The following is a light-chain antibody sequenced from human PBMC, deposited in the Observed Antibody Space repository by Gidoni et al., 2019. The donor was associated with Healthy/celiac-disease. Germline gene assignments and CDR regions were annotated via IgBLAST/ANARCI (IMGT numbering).Light chain of an antibody. CDR3: QQYGSSPPWT. V-gene: IGKV3-20*01. J-gene: IGKJ1*01. CDR2: GAY. Sequence: EIVFTQSPATMSLSPGERATLSCRASQSVSSSYLAWYQQKPGQAPRLLIYGAYSRATGIPDRFSGSGSGTDFTLTISRLEPEDFAVYYCQQYGSSPPWTFGQGTKVEIK. CDR1: QSVSSSY.